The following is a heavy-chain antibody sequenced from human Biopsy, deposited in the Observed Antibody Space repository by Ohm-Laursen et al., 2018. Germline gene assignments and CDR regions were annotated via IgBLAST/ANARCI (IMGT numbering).Heavy chain of an antibody. D-gene: IGHD3-9*01. V-gene: IGHV1-69*06. CDR3: ATKLTGYFHH. Sequence: ESSVKVSCKVSEYTLTELPMHWVRQAPGQGLEWLGGNIPILGTGNYAQKFQDRVTVVADTSTSTATMELRSLRSDDTAVYYCATKLTGYFHHWGQGTLVIVSS. J-gene: IGHJ1*01. CDR2: NIPILGTG. CDR1: EYTLTELP.